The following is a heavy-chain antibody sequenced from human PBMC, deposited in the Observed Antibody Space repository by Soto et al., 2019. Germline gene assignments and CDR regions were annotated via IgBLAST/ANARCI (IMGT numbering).Heavy chain of an antibody. D-gene: IGHD6-19*01. V-gene: IGHV2-26*01. CDR3: ARILFGRSVAGGYFYMDV. J-gene: IGHJ6*03. Sequence: HVALKESGPVLVKPTETLTLTCTVSGFSLSNGKVGVSWIRQPPGKALEWLAHIFSNDEKSYRTSLKSSLTISEDTSKSQVVRTMTNVDPVDTATYYCARILFGRSVAGGYFYMDVWGKGTTVTVSS. CDR2: IFSNDEK. CDR1: GFSLSNGKVG.